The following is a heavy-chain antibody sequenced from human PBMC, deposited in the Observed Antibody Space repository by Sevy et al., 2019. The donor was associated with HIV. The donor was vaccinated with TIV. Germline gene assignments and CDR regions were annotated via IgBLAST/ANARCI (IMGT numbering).Heavy chain of an antibody. D-gene: IGHD4-17*01. CDR2: IYHSGST. CDR1: GGSISSGGYS. V-gene: IGHV4-30-2*01. Sequence: SETLSLTCAVSGGSISSGGYSWSWIRQPPGKGLEWIWYIYHSGSTYYNPSLKSRVTISVDRSKNQFSLKLSSVTAADTAVYYCARGAYGGNSYYYYYGMDVWGQGTTVTVFS. J-gene: IGHJ6*02. CDR3: ARGAYGGNSYYYYYGMDV.